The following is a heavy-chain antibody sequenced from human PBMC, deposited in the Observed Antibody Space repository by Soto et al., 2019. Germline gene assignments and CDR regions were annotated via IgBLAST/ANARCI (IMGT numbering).Heavy chain of an antibody. CDR2: IDHDGPT. Sequence: EVQLVESGGGLVQPGGSLRLSCAGSGFIFSNYWMHWVRQAPGKGLEWVSRIDHDGPTDYADSVRGRFTISRDNAENTLYLQMNSLRPEDTAVYYCVRDSHGDYWGQGTLVIVSS. V-gene: IGHV3-74*01. J-gene: IGHJ4*02. CDR1: GFIFSNYW. CDR3: VRDSHGDY.